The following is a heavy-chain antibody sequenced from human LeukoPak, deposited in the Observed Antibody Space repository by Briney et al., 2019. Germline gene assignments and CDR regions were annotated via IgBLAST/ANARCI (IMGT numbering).Heavy chain of an antibody. D-gene: IGHD3-10*01. CDR2: ISAYNGNT. CDR3: ARDIRGYYYGSGSQAWCFDL. J-gene: IGHJ2*01. Sequence: GASVKVSCKASGYTFTSHGISWVRQAPGQGLEWMGWISAYNGNTNYAQKLQGRVTMTTDTSTSTAYMELRSLRSDDTAVYYCARDIRGYYYGSGSQAWCFDLWGRGTLVTVSS. V-gene: IGHV1-18*01. CDR1: GYTFTSHG.